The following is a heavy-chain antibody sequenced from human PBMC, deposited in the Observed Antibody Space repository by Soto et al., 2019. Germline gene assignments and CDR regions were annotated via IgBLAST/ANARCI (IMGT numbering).Heavy chain of an antibody. CDR1: GFTFSSYA. J-gene: IGHJ4*02. D-gene: IGHD2-15*01. V-gene: IGHV3-23*01. CDR2: IDGSGRNT. Sequence: PGGSLRLSCAASGFTFSSYAMSWVRQAPGKGLEWVSGIDGSGRNTYYADSVKGRFTISRDNSKNTLSVQMNGLRVEDTALYYCAKDGGSVCSGGTCYFQAPDYWGQGTLVTVSS. CDR3: AKDGGSVCSGGTCYFQAPDY.